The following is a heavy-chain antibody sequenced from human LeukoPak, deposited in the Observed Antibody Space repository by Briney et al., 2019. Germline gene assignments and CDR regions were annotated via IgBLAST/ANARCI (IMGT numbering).Heavy chain of an antibody. Sequence: SQTLSLTYALYGGYFSGYDWSWIRHHPGKGLEWIGEINHSGRTNSNPSLISPVTISVDTSKNQFSLKLSSVTAADTAVYYCARGAVTGITVIVGAYYMDVWGKGTSVTVSS. V-gene: IGHV4-34*01. CDR1: GGYFSGYD. CDR2: INHSGRT. D-gene: IGHD3-22*01. CDR3: ARGAVTGITVIVGAYYMDV. J-gene: IGHJ6*03.